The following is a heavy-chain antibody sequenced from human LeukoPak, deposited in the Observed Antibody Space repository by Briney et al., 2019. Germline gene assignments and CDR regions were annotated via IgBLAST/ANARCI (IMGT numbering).Heavy chain of an antibody. CDR2: IYHSGST. Sequence: SETLSLTCTVSGGSISSGDYYWGWIRQPPGKGLEWIGYIYHSGSTYYNPSLKSRVTISVDRSKNQFSLKLSSVTAADTAVYYCASGRGYSYGHFDYWGQGTLVTVSS. D-gene: IGHD5-18*01. J-gene: IGHJ4*02. CDR1: GGSISSGDYY. V-gene: IGHV4-30-2*01. CDR3: ASGRGYSYGHFDY.